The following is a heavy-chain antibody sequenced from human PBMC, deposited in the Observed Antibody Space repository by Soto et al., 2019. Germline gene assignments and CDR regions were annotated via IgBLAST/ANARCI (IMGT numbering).Heavy chain of an antibody. V-gene: IGHV3-30*18. CDR2: ISYDGSNK. CDR3: AKDQGYDFYYYGMDV. D-gene: IGHD5-12*01. Sequence: GGSLRLSCAASGFTFSSYGMHWVRQAPGKGLEWVAVISYDGSNKYYADSVKGRFTISRDNSKSTLYLQMNSLRAEDTAVYYCAKDQGYDFYYYGMDVWGQGTTVTVSS. CDR1: GFTFSSYG. J-gene: IGHJ6*02.